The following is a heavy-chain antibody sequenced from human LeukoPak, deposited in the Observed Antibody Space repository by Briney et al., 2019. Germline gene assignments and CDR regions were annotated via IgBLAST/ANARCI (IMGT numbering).Heavy chain of an antibody. CDR3: ARDLRGPTFAFDY. Sequence: GGSLRLSCAASGFTFSDYYMSWIRQAPGKGLEWVSYISSSGSTIYYADSVKGRFTISRDNAKNSLYLQMNGLRAEDTAVYYCARDLRGPTFAFDYWGQGTLVTVSS. V-gene: IGHV3-11*01. J-gene: IGHJ4*02. CDR2: ISSSGSTI. CDR1: GFTFSDYY. D-gene: IGHD3-16*01.